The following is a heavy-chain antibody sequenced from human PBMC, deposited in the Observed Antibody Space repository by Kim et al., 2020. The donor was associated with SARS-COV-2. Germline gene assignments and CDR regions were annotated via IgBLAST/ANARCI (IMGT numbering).Heavy chain of an antibody. CDR1: GFTFSSYA. J-gene: IGHJ4*02. CDR2: ISSNGGST. D-gene: IGHD3-3*01. V-gene: IGHV3-64*01. Sequence: GGSLRLSCAASGFTFSSYAMHWVRQAPGKGLEYVSAISSNGGSTYYANSVKGRFTISRDNSKNTLYLQMGSLRAEDMAVYYCARGPRTGSITIFGVVTRPPSYWGQGTLVTVSS. CDR3: ARGPRTGSITIFGVVTRPPSY.